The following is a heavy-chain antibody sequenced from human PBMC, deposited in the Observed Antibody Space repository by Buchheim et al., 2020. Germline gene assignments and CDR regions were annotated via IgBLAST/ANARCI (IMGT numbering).Heavy chain of an antibody. J-gene: IGHJ5*02. Sequence: QVQLQESGPGLVKPSETLSLTCTVSGGSVSSGSYYWSWIRQPPGKGLEWIGYIYYSGSTNYNPSLKSRVTISVDTSKNQFSLKLSSVTAADTAVYYCARGTNYDFWSGYYRTPNWFDPWGQGT. CDR1: GGSVSSGSYY. CDR2: IYYSGST. V-gene: IGHV4-61*01. CDR3: ARGTNYDFWSGYYRTPNWFDP. D-gene: IGHD3-3*01.